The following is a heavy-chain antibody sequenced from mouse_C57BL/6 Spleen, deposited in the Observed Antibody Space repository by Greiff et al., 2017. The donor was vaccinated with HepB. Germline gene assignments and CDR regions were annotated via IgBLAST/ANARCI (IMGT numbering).Heavy chain of an antibody. Sequence: VQLQQPGAELVKPGASVKLSCKASGYTFTSYWMHWVKQRPGQGLEWIGMIHPNSGSTNYNEKFKSKATLTVDKSSSTAYMQLSSLTSEDSAVYYCARPSYYYGSSYGFAYWGQGTLVTVSA. CDR3: ARPSYYYGSSYGFAY. CDR1: GYTFTSYW. J-gene: IGHJ3*01. CDR2: IHPNSGST. D-gene: IGHD1-1*01. V-gene: IGHV1-64*01.